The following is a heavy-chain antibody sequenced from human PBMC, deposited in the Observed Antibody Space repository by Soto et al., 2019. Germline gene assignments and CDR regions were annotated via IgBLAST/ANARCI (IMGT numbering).Heavy chain of an antibody. CDR3: TTDRGHMYDFDY. V-gene: IGHV3-15*01. J-gene: IGHJ4*02. D-gene: IGHD2-8*01. CDR1: GFTFVNAW. CDR2: IKSKTDGGTA. Sequence: EVHLVESGGGLVKPGGSLRLSCAASGFTFVNAWMSWVRQAPGKGLEWVGRIKSKTDGGTADYAAPVKGRFTISRDDSKNTLFLQMNSLKTEDTAVYYCTTDRGHMYDFDYWGQGTLVPVSS.